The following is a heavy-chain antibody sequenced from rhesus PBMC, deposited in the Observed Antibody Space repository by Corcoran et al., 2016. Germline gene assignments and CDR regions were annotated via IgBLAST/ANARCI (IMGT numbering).Heavy chain of an antibody. CDR1: GGSISGYYY. Sequence: QVQLQQWGEGLVKPSETLSLTCAVYGGSISGYYYWSWIRQPPGKGLEWIGYIYGNSASTNYNPSLKNRVTISKDTSKNQFSLKLSSVTAADTAVYYCARVPRWGDYPVASIWGQGVLVTVSA. CDR3: ARVPRWGDYPVASI. V-gene: IGHV4-73*01. CDR2: IYGNSAST. J-gene: IGHJ4*01. D-gene: IGHD3-34*01.